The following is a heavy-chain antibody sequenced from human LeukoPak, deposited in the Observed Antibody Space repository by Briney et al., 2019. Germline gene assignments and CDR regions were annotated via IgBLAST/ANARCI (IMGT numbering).Heavy chain of an antibody. D-gene: IGHD1-1*01. CDR1: GFPFSEYG. J-gene: IGHJ5*02. Sequence: GGSLRLSCVTSGFPFSEYGIHWVRQAPGKGLEWVTFIRYDGYNKYYKDSVKGRFTISRDNSKNTVYLQMNSLRPEDTAVYFCAKERTRVLGGWTWGQGTLVTVSS. V-gene: IGHV3-30*02. CDR3: AKERTRVLGGWT. CDR2: IRYDGYNK.